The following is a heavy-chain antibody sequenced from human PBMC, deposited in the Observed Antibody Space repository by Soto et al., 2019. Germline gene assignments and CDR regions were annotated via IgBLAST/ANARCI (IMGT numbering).Heavy chain of an antibody. CDR2: IDYSGST. CDR1: GDSISNSDYY. Sequence: SETLSLTGTVSGDSISNSDYYWNWIRQSPGKGLEWIASIDYSGSTYYNPSLKSRVAISADTSKNLFSLKLRSVTAADTALYFCARHAPYYCGFDIWGQGTTVTVSS. V-gene: IGHV4-30-4*01. J-gene: IGHJ6*02. CDR3: ARHAPYYCGFDI.